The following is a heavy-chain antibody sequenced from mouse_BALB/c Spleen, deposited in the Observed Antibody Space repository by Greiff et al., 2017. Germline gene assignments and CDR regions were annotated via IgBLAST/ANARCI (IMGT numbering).Heavy chain of an antibody. J-gene: IGHJ2*01. V-gene: IGHV14-4*02. CDR3: NAAYYGNYRGNY. Sequence: EVKLVESGAELVRSGASVKLSCTASGFNIKDYYMHWVKQRPEQGLEWIGWIDPENGDTEYAPKFQGKATMTADTSSNTAYLQLSSLTSEDTAVYYCNAAYYGNYRGNYWGQGTTLTVSS. D-gene: IGHD2-10*01. CDR1: GFNIKDYY. CDR2: IDPENGDT.